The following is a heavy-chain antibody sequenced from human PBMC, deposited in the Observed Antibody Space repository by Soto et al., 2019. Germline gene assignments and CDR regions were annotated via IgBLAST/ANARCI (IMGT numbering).Heavy chain of an antibody. D-gene: IGHD3-10*01. Sequence: ASVKVSCKASGYTFTGYYMHWVRQAPGQGLEWMGWINPNSGSTNYAQKFQGWVTMTRDTSMSTAYMELSRLRSEDTAVYYCARAYGSGIYWGQGTLVTVSS. CDR3: ARAYGSGIY. J-gene: IGHJ4*02. CDR2: INPNSGST. V-gene: IGHV1-2*04. CDR1: GYTFTGYY.